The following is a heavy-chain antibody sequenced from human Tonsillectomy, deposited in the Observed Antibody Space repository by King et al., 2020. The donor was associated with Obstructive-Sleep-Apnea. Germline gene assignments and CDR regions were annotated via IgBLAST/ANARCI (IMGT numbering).Heavy chain of an antibody. D-gene: IGHD5-12*01. V-gene: IGHV3-15*01. J-gene: IGHJ4*02. Sequence: VQLVESGGGLVKPGGSLRLSCAASGFTFSNVRMSWVRQAPGKGLEWVGHINTNTDGGATDYAAPVKGRFTISRDDSKNTLYLQINSLKTEDTAVYYWSTDYSAYDSLFFDHWGQGTLVTVSS. CDR3: STDYSAYDSLFFDH. CDR1: GFTFSNVR. CDR2: INTNTDGGAT.